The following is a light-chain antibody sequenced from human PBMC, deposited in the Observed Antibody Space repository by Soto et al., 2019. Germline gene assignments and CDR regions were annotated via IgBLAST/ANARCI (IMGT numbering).Light chain of an antibody. J-gene: IGKJ1*01. Sequence: IVMTQSPATLSVSPGERATLSRRASQSVSSNLAWYQQKPGQAPRLLIYGASTRATGSPARFSGSGSGTEFTLTISSLQSEDFAVYYCQQYNNWPPWTFGQGTKVEIK. V-gene: IGKV3-15*01. CDR3: QQYNNWPPWT. CDR1: QSVSSN. CDR2: GAS.